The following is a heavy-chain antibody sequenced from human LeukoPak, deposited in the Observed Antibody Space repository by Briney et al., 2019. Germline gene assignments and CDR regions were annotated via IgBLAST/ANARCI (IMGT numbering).Heavy chain of an antibody. CDR3: ARAFGYGDNEDYFDY. Sequence: ASVKVSCKASGYTFTSYGISWVRQAPGQGLEWMGWISAYNGNTNYAQKLQGRVTMTTDTSTSTAYMELRSLRSEDTAVYYCARAFGYGDNEDYFDYWGQGTLVTVSS. J-gene: IGHJ4*02. D-gene: IGHD4-17*01. V-gene: IGHV1-18*01. CDR2: ISAYNGNT. CDR1: GYTFTSYG.